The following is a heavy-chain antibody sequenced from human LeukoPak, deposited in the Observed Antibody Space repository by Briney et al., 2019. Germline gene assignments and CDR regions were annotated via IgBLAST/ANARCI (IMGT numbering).Heavy chain of an antibody. J-gene: IGHJ3*02. V-gene: IGHV3-23*01. D-gene: IGHD3-22*01. Sequence: PGGSLRLSCAASGFTFSSYAMSWVRQAPGKGLEWVSAISGSGGSTYYADSVKGRFTISRDNSKNTLYLQMNSLRAEDTAVYYCAKAQTIEKYYYDSVGAFDIWGQGTMVTVSS. CDR2: ISGSGGST. CDR3: AKAQTIEKYYYDSVGAFDI. CDR1: GFTFSSYA.